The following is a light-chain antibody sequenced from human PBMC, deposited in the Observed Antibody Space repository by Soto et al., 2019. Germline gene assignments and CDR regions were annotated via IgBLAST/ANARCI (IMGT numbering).Light chain of an antibody. CDR3: LQDYTYPRT. CDR1: QVIRDD. CDR2: AAS. J-gene: IGKJ1*01. Sequence: IQMTQSPSSLSASVGDRVTITCRASQVIRDDLAWYQQKPGKAPNLLIYAASNLQSGVPSRFSGSGSGTDFTLTISSLQPEDFATYYCLQDYTYPRTFGQGTKVDI. V-gene: IGKV1-6*01.